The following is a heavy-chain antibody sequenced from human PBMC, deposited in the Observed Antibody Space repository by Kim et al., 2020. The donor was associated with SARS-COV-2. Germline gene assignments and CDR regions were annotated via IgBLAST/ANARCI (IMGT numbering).Heavy chain of an antibody. CDR1: GFTFSDYY. CDR3: ARAVGRKPFYYYYGMDV. J-gene: IGHJ6*02. Sequence: GGSLRLSCAASGFTFSDYYMSWIRQAPGKGLEWVSYISSSSSYTNYADSVKGRFTISRDNAKNSLYLQMNSLRAEDTAVYYCARAVGRKPFYYYYGMDVWGQGTTVTVSS. CDR2: ISSSSSYT. D-gene: IGHD1-26*01. V-gene: IGHV3-11*06.